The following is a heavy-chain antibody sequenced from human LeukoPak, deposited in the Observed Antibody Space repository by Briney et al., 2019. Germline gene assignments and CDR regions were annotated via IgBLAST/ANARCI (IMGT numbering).Heavy chain of an antibody. Sequence: GGSLRLSCAASGFTFSSYWMNWVRQAPGKGLVWVSRINSDVSSTSYADSVKGRFTISRDNAKNTVYLQMNSLRAEDTAVYYCAINGWYCSSTSCYHDDYGMDVWGQGTTVTVSS. CDR3: AINGWYCSSTSCYHDDYGMDV. J-gene: IGHJ6*02. D-gene: IGHD2-2*01. V-gene: IGHV3-74*01. CDR1: GFTFSSYW. CDR2: INSDVSST.